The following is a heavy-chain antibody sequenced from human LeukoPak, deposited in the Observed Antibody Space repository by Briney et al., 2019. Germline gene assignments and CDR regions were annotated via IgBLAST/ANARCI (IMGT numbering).Heavy chain of an antibody. J-gene: IGHJ3*01. CDR3: ARHPQGGVWLWTSDASAV. Sequence: ASVKVSCKASGYTFTSYGINWVRQAPGQGLEWMGWISAYNGNTNYAQKLQGRVTMTRDTSTSTAYMELRRLRSDDTAVYYCARHPQGGVWLWTSDASAVWGQGTMVTVSS. D-gene: IGHD3-9*01. CDR1: GYTFTSYG. CDR2: ISAYNGNT. V-gene: IGHV1-18*01.